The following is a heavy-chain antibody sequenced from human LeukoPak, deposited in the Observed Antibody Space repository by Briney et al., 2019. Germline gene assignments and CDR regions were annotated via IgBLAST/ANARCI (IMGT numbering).Heavy chain of an antibody. J-gene: IGHJ4*02. V-gene: IGHV3-23*01. CDR1: GFTFSTYA. Sequence: PGGSLSLSCAASGFTFSTYAMSCVRQAPGKGLEWVSAICDSGGSTYYADPERGGFTISGDNPNNTLYLQMNSLRAEDTAVYYCAEDPGATVTTDYWGQGTLVTVSS. CDR2: ICDSGGST. D-gene: IGHD4-17*01. CDR3: AEDPGATVTTDY.